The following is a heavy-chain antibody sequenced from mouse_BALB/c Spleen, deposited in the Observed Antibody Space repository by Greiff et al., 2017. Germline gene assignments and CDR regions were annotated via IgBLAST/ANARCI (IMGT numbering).Heavy chain of an antibody. CDR3: ARDMGFAY. V-gene: IGHV7-3*02. Sequence: EVQRVESGGGLVQPGGSLRLSCATSGFTFTDYYMSWVRQPPGKALEWLGFIRNKANGYTTEYSASVKGRFTISRDNSQSILYLQMNTLRAEDSATYYCARDMGFAYWGQGTLVTVSA. CDR2: IRNKANGYTT. J-gene: IGHJ3*01. CDR1: GFTFTDYY.